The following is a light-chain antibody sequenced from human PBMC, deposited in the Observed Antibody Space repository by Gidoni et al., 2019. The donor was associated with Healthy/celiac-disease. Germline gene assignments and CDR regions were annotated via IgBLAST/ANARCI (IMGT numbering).Light chain of an antibody. V-gene: IGKV3-20*01. J-gene: IGKJ3*01. CDR3: QQFGSSRGFT. Sequence: EIVLTQSPGTLSLSPGERATLSCRASQSVSSSYLAWYQQNPGQAPRLLIYGASSRATGSPDRFSGSGSGTDFTLTISRLEPEDFAVYYCQQFGSSRGFTFGPGTKVDIK. CDR2: GAS. CDR1: QSVSSSY.